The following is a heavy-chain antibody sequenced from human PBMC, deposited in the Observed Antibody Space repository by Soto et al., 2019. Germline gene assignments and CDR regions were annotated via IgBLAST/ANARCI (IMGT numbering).Heavy chain of an antibody. CDR2: ISGSGGST. V-gene: IGHV3-23*01. Sequence: EVQLLESGGGLVQPGGSLRLSCAASGFTFSSYAMSWVRQAPGKGLEWVSAISGSGGSTYYADSVKGRFTISRDNSKNTLYLQMNSLRAEDTAVYYCAKEFGYYYGSGSYAFDYWGQGTLVTVSS. CDR1: GFTFSSYA. CDR3: AKEFGYYYGSGSYAFDY. J-gene: IGHJ4*02. D-gene: IGHD3-10*01.